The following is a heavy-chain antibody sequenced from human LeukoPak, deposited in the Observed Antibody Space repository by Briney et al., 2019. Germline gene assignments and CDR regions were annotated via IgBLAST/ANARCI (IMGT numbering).Heavy chain of an antibody. D-gene: IGHD5-24*01. CDR3: ARGGDGYNTNFDY. CDR2: ISSSSSYI. CDR1: GFTFSSYS. J-gene: IGHJ4*02. Sequence: PGGSLRLSCAASGFTFSSYSMNWVRQAPGKGLEWVSSISSSSSYIYYADSVKGRFTISRDNAKNSLYLQMTSLRAEDTAVYYCARGGDGYNTNFDYWGQGTLVTVSS. V-gene: IGHV3-21*01.